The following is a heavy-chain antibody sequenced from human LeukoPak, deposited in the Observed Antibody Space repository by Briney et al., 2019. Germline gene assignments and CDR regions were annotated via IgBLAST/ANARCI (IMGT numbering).Heavy chain of an antibody. V-gene: IGHV3-23*01. Sequence: GGSLRLSCAASGFTFSSYGMSWVRQAPGKGLEWVSGISGSGSDGSTYYADSVKGRFTISRDNAKNTLYLQMNSLRAEDTAVYYCAKGPKQQLVGSRGHFFDYWGQGTLVTVSS. CDR1: GFTFSSYG. D-gene: IGHD6-13*01. CDR2: ISGSGSDGST. CDR3: AKGPKQQLVGSRGHFFDY. J-gene: IGHJ4*02.